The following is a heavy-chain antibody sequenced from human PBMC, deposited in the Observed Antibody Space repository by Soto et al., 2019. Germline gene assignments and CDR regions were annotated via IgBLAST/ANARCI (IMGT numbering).Heavy chain of an antibody. V-gene: IGHV4-39*02. D-gene: IGHD2-8*02. Sequence: SETLSLTCTVSGGSISSSSYYWGWIRQPPGKGLECVGSIYYSGSTYYNPSLKSRVTISVDTSKNQFSLKLSSVTAADTAVYYCARDKITGLVDYWGQGTLVTVSS. J-gene: IGHJ4*02. CDR1: GGSISSSSYY. CDR3: ARDKITGLVDY. CDR2: IYYSGST.